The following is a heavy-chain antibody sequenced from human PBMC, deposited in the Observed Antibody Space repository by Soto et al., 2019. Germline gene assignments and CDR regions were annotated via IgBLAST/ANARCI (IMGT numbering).Heavy chain of an antibody. CDR1: GYTFTSYY. CDR2: INPSGGST. J-gene: IGHJ6*02. V-gene: IGHV1-46*01. D-gene: IGHD1-26*01. CDR3: ARELRWELPGYYGMDV. Sequence: ASVKVSCKASGYTFTSYYMHWVRQAPGQGLEWMGIINPSGGSTSYAQKFQGRVTMTRDTSTSTVYMELSSLRSEDTAVYYCARELRWELPGYYGMDVWGQGTTVTVSS.